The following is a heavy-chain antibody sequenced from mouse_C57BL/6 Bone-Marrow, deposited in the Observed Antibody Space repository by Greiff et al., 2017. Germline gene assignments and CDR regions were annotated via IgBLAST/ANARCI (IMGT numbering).Heavy chain of an antibody. D-gene: IGHD1-3*01. J-gene: IGHJ3*01. CDR3: ARRGSCLKFAY. V-gene: IGHV1-26*01. CDR2: INPNNGGT. Sequence: EVQLQQSGPELVKPGASVKISCKASGYTFTDYYMNWVKQSHGKSLEWIGDINPNNGGTSYNQKFKGKATLTVDKSSSTAYMELRSLTSEDSAVYYCARRGSCLKFAYWGQGTLVTVSA. CDR1: GYTFTDYY.